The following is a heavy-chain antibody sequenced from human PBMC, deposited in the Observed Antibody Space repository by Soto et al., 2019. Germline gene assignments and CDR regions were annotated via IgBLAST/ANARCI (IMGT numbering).Heavy chain of an antibody. CDR2: ISYDGSNK. J-gene: IGHJ4*02. CDR1: GFTFSSYA. CDR3: ASTDYYDSSGSPGY. V-gene: IGHV3-30-3*01. Sequence: PGGSLRLSCAASGFTFSSYAMHWVRQAPGKGLEWVAVISYDGSNKYYADTVKGRFTISRDNSKNTLYLQMNSLRAEDTAVYYCASTDYYDSSGSPGYWGQGTLVTVSS. D-gene: IGHD3-22*01.